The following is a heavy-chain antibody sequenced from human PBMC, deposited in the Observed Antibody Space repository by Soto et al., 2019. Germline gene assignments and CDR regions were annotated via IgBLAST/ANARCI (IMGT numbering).Heavy chain of an antibody. J-gene: IGHJ4*02. V-gene: IGHV3-30*18. CDR3: ANDPGGIDIFHY. D-gene: IGHD3-9*01. Sequence: QVQLVESGGGVVQPGRSLRLSCAASGFTFSTYGMHWVRQAPGKGLEWVAVISYNGRNEYYADSVKGRFTISRDNSKNTLYLQMDSLRAEDTAVYYCANDPGGIDIFHYWGQGTLVVVSS. CDR1: GFTFSTYG. CDR2: ISYNGRNE.